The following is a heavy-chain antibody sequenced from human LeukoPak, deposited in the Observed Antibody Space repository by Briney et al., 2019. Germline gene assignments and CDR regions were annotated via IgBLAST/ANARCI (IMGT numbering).Heavy chain of an antibody. CDR1: GFTLSSYA. J-gene: IGHJ4*02. D-gene: IGHD2-2*02. CDR2: IDYSGGST. CDR3: AKASSASYYSGSDY. V-gene: IGHV3-23*01. Sequence: GGTLRLSSAVSGFTLSSYAMNWVRQAPGKGLEWVSSIDYSGGSTYYKDSVTGRFTISRDNSKNTLHLQMNSLRAEDSALYYCAKASSASYYSGSDYWGQGTLVTVSS.